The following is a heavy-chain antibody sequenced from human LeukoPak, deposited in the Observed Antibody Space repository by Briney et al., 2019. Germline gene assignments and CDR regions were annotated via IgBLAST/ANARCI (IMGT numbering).Heavy chain of an antibody. D-gene: IGHD1-26*01. CDR3: ARPSGSYYHDAFDI. CDR1: GFTFSSYW. CDR2: INSDGSST. J-gene: IGHJ3*02. V-gene: IGHV3-74*01. Sequence: GGSLRLSCAASGFTFSSYWMHWVRQAPGKGLVWVSRINSDGSSTSYADSVKGRFTISRDNAKNTLYLQTNSLRAEDTAVYYCARPSGSYYHDAFDIWGQGTMVTVSS.